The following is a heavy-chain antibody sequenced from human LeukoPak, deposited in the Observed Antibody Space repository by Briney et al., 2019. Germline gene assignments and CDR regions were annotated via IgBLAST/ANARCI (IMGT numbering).Heavy chain of an antibody. Sequence: GASVKVSCKASGYTFTGYYMHWVRQAPGQGLEWMGWINPNSGGTNYAQKFQGWVTMTRDTSISTAYMELSRLRSDDTAVYYCARDHSQWGDAFDIWGQGTMVTVSS. D-gene: IGHD1-26*01. CDR3: ARDHSQWGDAFDI. CDR2: INPNSGGT. J-gene: IGHJ3*02. CDR1: GYTFTGYY. V-gene: IGHV1-2*04.